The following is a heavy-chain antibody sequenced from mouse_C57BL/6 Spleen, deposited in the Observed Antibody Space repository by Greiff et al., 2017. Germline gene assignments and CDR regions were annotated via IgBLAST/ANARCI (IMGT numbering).Heavy chain of an antibody. J-gene: IGHJ2*01. CDR1: GFSLTSYG. CDR2: IWSGGST. CDR3: ARIWDLYYFDY. D-gene: IGHD4-1*01. V-gene: IGHV2-2*01. Sequence: QVQLQQSGPGLVQPSQSLSLTCTVSGFSLTSYGVHWVRQSPGKGLEWLGVIWSGGSTDYNAAFISRLSISKDNSKSQVFFKMNSLQADDTAIYYCARIWDLYYFDYWGQGTTLTVSS.